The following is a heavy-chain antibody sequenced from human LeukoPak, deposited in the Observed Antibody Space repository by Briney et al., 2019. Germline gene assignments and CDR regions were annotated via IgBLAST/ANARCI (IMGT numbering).Heavy chain of an antibody. CDR3: ARVKVGSWDWFDP. Sequence: GGSLRLSCAASGFTFSSYAMSWVRQAPGKGLEWVAVISYDGSNKYYADSVKGRFTISRDNSKNTLYLQMNSLRAEDTAVYYCARVKVGSWDWFDPWGQGTLVTVSS. J-gene: IGHJ5*02. D-gene: IGHD1-26*01. V-gene: IGHV3-30-3*01. CDR1: GFTFSSYA. CDR2: ISYDGSNK.